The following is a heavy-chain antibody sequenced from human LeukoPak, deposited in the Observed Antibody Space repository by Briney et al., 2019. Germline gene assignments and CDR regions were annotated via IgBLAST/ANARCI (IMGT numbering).Heavy chain of an antibody. D-gene: IGHD5-24*01. Sequence: GGSLRLSCAASGFTFNSYAMSWVRQAPGKGLEWVSNISGSGRGGRTYYADSVKGRFTISRDNSKNTLYLQMNSLRAEDTAVYYCAKCVLVVEMATIYYFDYWGQGTLVTVSS. V-gene: IGHV3-23*01. CDR3: AKCVLVVEMATIYYFDY. CDR2: ISGSGRGGRT. CDR1: GFTFNSYA. J-gene: IGHJ4*02.